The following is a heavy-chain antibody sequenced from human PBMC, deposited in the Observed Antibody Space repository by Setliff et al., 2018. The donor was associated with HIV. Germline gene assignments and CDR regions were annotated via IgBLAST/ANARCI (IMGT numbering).Heavy chain of an antibody. CDR3: ARDDHGDPFDY. V-gene: IGHV1-2*02. CDR1: GYTFTSYA. Sequence: GASVKVSCKTSGYTFTSYAIHWVRQAPGQGLEWMGWINPNTGLTNYAQKFQGRVTMTRDTSINTVYMELSSLKSDDTAVYYCARDDHGDPFDYWGQGTLVTVSS. D-gene: IGHD4-17*01. J-gene: IGHJ4*02. CDR2: INPNTGLT.